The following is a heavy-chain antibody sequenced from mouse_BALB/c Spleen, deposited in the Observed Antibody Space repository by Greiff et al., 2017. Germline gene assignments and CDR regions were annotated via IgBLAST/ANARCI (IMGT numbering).Heavy chain of an antibody. V-gene: IGHV1-66*01. CDR1: GYSFTSYY. CDR3: ARSSDGYYVSYYYAMDY. J-gene: IGHJ4*01. Sequence: QVQLQQSGPELVKPGASVKISCKASGYSFTSYYIHWVKQRPGQGLEWIGWIFPGSGNTKYNEKFKGKATLTADTSSSTAYMQLSSLTSEDSAVYFCARSSDGYYVSYYYAMDYWGQGTSVTVSS. CDR2: IFPGSGNT. D-gene: IGHD2-3*01.